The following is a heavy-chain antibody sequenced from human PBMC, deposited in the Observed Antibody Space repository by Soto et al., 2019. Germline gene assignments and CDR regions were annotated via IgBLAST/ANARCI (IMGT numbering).Heavy chain of an antibody. D-gene: IGHD6-13*01. J-gene: IGHJ6*02. CDR1: GLIFSDYA. Sequence: PGGSLRLSCAASGLIFSDYAMTWVRQAPGKGLEWVSGISGSGESIYYADSVEGRFTISRDNSKNTLYLQMSSLRGEDTAVYYCARDRHGSDWYTYYFYTLAVWGQGTTVTVSS. CDR2: ISGSGESI. V-gene: IGHV3-23*01. CDR3: ARDRHGSDWYTYYFYTLAV.